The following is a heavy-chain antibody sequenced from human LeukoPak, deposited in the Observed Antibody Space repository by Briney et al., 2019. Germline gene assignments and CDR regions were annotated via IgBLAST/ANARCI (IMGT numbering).Heavy chain of an antibody. CDR2: ICYSGSA. J-gene: IGHJ5*02. CDR1: GGSISSSSYY. CDR3: ARQGGTLNWFDP. D-gene: IGHD1-7*01. V-gene: IGHV4-39*01. Sequence: SETLSLTCTVSGGSISSSSYYWGWIRQPPGKGLEWLGSICYSGSAYYNPSLKSRVAISVDTSKNQFSLKPSAVTAADTAVYYCARQGGTLNWFDPWGQGTLVTVSS.